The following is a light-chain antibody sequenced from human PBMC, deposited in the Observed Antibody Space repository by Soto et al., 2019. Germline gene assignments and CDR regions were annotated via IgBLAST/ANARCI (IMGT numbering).Light chain of an antibody. CDR1: RSNIGAGYD. J-gene: IGLJ1*01. CDR3: QSYDSSLSSLYV. V-gene: IGLV1-40*01. Sequence: QSLLTQPPSVSGAPGQRVAISCTGSRSNIGAGYDVHWYQQLPGTAPKLLIYGNSNRPSGVPDRFSGSKSGTSAPLAITGLQAEDEADYYCQSYDSSLSSLYVFGTGTKVTVL. CDR2: GNS.